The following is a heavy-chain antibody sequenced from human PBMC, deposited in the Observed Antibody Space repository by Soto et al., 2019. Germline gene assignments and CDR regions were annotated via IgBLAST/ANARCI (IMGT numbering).Heavy chain of an antibody. CDR3: TTDSYITSIIVRFDY. CDR1: GFTFSNAW. CDR2: VKSKTDCGIT. V-gene: IGHV3-15*07. J-gene: IGHJ4*01. D-gene: IGHD3-22*01. Sequence: GGSLRLSCAASGFTFSNAWINWVRQTPGKGLEWVGRVKSKTDCGITDFAAPVKGRFAISIDDSKNMVYLEMNSLKTDDTAIYYCTTDSYITSIIVRFDYWGHGTLVTVSS.